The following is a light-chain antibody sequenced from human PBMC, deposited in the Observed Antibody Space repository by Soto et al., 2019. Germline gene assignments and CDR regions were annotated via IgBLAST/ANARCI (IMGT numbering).Light chain of an antibody. V-gene: IGKV1-5*01. J-gene: IGKJ1*01. CDR3: QQTFITLGT. CDR2: DAS. CDR1: QSINKW. Sequence: DIQMTQSPSTLSAFVGDRVTITFRASQSINKWLAWYQQKPGKAPKILIYDASTLKSGVPSRFSGSGSGTKFTLTISSLQPGDFATYYCQQTFITLGTFGQGTKVDIK.